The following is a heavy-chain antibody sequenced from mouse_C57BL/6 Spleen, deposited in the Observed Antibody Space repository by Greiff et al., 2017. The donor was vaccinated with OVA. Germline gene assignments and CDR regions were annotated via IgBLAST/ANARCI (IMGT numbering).Heavy chain of an antibody. CDR3: ARDGSSYWFAY. Sequence: QVQLQQSGAELVRPGPSVKVSCKASGYAFTNYLIEWVKQRPGQGLEWIGVINPGSGGTNYNEKFKGKATLTADKSSSTAYMQLSSLTSEDSAVYFCARDGSSYWFAYWGQGTLVTVSA. CDR2: INPGSGGT. D-gene: IGHD1-1*01. CDR1: GYAFTNYL. J-gene: IGHJ3*01. V-gene: IGHV1-54*01.